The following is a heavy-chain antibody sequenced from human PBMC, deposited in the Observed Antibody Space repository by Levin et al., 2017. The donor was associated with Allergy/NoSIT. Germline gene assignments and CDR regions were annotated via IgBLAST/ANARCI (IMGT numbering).Heavy chain of an antibody. CDR2: INLYSGAT. D-gene: IGHD3-10*01. CDR3: AREGGDFYESGTYLRDVSFDY. Sequence: PKASVKVSCKASGYAFTGYYIHWVRQAPGQGLEWMGWINLYSGATNYAQHFQGRVTMTGDTSISTAYMELSRLRSDDTAVYFCAREGGDFYESGTYLRDVSFDYWGQGTLVTVSP. J-gene: IGHJ4*02. V-gene: IGHV1-2*02. CDR1: GYAFTGYY.